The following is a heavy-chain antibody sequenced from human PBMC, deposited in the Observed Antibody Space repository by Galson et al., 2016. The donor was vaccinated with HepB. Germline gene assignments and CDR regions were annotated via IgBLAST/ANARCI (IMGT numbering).Heavy chain of an antibody. CDR3: AKEFVATGAVVGDY. D-gene: IGHD2-21*01. CDR2: VSNSGSTP. J-gene: IGHJ4*02. V-gene: IGHV3-23*01. Sequence: SLRLSCAASGFTFNTYAMRWVRQAPGKGLEWVSAVSNSGSTPNYQDSVKGRFAIPRDNSKNTLYLQLNSLRVEDTALYYCAKEFVATGAVVGDYWGQGTLVTVSS. CDR1: GFTFNTYA.